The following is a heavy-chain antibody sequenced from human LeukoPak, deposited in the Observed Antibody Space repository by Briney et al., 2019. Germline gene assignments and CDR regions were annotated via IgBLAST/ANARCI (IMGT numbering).Heavy chain of an antibody. Sequence: SVKVSCKASGYTFTSYGISWVRQAPGQGLEWMGGIIPIFGTANYAQKFQGRVTITTDESTSTAYMELSSLRSEDTAVYYCASSGPTGTKREYYYYYMDVWGKGTTVTVSS. CDR2: IIPIFGTA. CDR1: GYTFTSYG. CDR3: ASSGPTGTKREYYYYYMDV. V-gene: IGHV1-69*05. J-gene: IGHJ6*03. D-gene: IGHD1-7*01.